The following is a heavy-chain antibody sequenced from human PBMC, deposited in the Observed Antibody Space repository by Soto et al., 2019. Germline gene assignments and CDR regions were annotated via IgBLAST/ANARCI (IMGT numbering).Heavy chain of an antibody. CDR1: GGTFSRHA. V-gene: IGHV1-69*01. D-gene: IGHD3-22*01. J-gene: IGHJ4*02. CDR3: ARGWGYDSNDDSYAY. Sequence: QVQLVQSGAEVRKPGSSVKVSCKASGGTFSRHAISWVRQAPGQGLEWMGGIIPIFGTANHAQKFQGRVTIIADESTSTVYMELRSLRSEDTAMYYCARGWGYDSNDDSYAYWGQGTLVIVSS. CDR2: IIPIFGTA.